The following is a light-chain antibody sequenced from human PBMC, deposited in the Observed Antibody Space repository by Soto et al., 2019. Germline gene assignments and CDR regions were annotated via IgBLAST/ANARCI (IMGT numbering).Light chain of an antibody. CDR1: QSVSSSY. Sequence: ENVITQSPDTLSLSPGEKDTLSCRACQSVSSSYLSWHQQKPGQAPRLLIYGASTRATGIPARFSGSGSGTDFTLTISSLQPEDFAVYYCQQDYNLPPVTFGQGTKVDIK. CDR3: QQDYNLPPVT. CDR2: GAS. J-gene: IGKJ1*01. V-gene: IGKV3D-7*01.